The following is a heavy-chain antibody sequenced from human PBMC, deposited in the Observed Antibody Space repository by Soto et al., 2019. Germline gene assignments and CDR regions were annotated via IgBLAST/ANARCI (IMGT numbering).Heavy chain of an antibody. J-gene: IGHJ4*02. CDR1: AGSFSGHY. D-gene: IGHD6-19*01. CDR3: ARLRRVDISGWCFDY. V-gene: IGHV4-34*01. Sequence: SETLSLACVFYAGSFSGHYWSCILHPPGKGLEWIVEINHSGSTNYNPSLKSRVTISVDTSKNQLSLELSSVTAADTAVYYCARLRRVDISGWCFDYWGQGTLVTVSS. CDR2: INHSGST.